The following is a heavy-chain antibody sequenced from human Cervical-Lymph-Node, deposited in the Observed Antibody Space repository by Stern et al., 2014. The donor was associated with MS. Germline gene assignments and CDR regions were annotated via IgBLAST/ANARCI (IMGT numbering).Heavy chain of an antibody. J-gene: IGHJ4*02. Sequence: EVQLEESGGGLVQTGGSLRLSCAASGFTFSTSAMSWVRQAPGKGLEWISAVSGGGGSTYYADPVQGRFTISRDNSMNTLFLQMNNLRAEDTAMYFCVKGSAAARPYYFDYWGQGTLVTVSS. D-gene: IGHD6-6*01. CDR2: VSGGGGST. V-gene: IGHV3-23*04. CDR3: VKGSAAARPYYFDY. CDR1: GFTFSTSA.